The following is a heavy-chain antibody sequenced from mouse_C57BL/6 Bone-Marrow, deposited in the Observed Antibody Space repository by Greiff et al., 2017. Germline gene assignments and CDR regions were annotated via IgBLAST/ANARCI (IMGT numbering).Heavy chain of an antibody. CDR2: IYPRSGNT. Sequence: VQLQQSGAELARPGASVKLSCKASGYTFTSYGISWVKQRTGQGLEWIGEIYPRSGNTYYNEKVKGKATLTADKSSSTAYMELRSLTSEDSAVYFCARPGSSYFYYAMDYWGQGTSVTVSS. J-gene: IGHJ4*01. CDR1: GYTFTSYG. CDR3: ARPGSSYFYYAMDY. D-gene: IGHD1-1*01. V-gene: IGHV1-81*01.